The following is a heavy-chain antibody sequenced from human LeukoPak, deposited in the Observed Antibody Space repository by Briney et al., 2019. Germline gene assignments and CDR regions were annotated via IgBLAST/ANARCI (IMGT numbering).Heavy chain of an antibody. CDR1: GGSISSYY. J-gene: IGHJ4*02. Sequence: SETPSLTCTVSGGSISSYYWSWIRQPPGKGLEWIGYMYYSGSTNYNPSLKSRVTISVDTSKNQFSLKLSSVTAADPAMYYCASRDYSGRHFDYWGQGTLVTVSS. CDR2: MYYSGST. V-gene: IGHV4-59*01. CDR3: ASRDYSGRHFDY. D-gene: IGHD4-23*01.